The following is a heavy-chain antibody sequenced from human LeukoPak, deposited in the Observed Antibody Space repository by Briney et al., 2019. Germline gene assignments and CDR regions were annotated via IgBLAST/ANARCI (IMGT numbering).Heavy chain of an antibody. J-gene: IGHJ4*02. Sequence: GGSLRLSCAASGFTFSDFWMSWVRQAPGKGLEWVANIKQDGSEKFYVDSVKGRFTISRDNARNSLYLQMNSLRAEDTAVYYCASDWGYTSSWDRFDYWGQGTLVAVSS. CDR3: ASDWGYTSSWDRFDY. CDR1: GFTFSDFW. CDR2: IKQDGSEK. D-gene: IGHD6-13*01. V-gene: IGHV3-7*05.